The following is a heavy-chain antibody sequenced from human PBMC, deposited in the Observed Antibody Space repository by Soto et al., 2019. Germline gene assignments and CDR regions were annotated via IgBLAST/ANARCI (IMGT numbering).Heavy chain of an antibody. CDR1: GFTFTSSA. V-gene: IGHV1-58*01. CDR3: ARDHINGWKFDY. J-gene: IGHJ4*02. Sequence: SVKVSCKASGFTFTSSAVQWVRQARGQRLEWIGWIVVGSGNTNYAQKFQERVTITRDMSTSTAYMELNSLRAEDTAVYYCARDHINGWKFDYWGRGTLVTVSS. D-gene: IGHD6-19*01. CDR2: IVVGSGNT.